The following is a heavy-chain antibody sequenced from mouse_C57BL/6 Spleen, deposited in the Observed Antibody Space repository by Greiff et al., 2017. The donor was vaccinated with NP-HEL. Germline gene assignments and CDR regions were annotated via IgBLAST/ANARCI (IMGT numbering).Heavy chain of an antibody. J-gene: IGHJ1*03. CDR1: GYTFTSYW. CDR3: ARSHGSSYDWYFDV. D-gene: IGHD1-1*01. V-gene: IGHV1-69*01. Sequence: VQLQQPGAELVMPGASVKLSCKASGYTFTSYWMHWVKQRPGQGLEWIGEIDPSDSYTNYNQKFKGKSTLTVDKSSSTAYMQLSSLTSEDSAVYYCARSHGSSYDWYFDVWGTGTTVTVSS. CDR2: IDPSDSYT.